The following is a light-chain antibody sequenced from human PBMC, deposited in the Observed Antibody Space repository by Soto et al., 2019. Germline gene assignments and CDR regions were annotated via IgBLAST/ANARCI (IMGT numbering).Light chain of an antibody. Sequence: QSALTQPASASGSPGQSITISCTGSDSDIGAYNFVSWFQQHPGKAPKLIIYEVTNRPSGVSSRFSGSKSGNTASLNISGLEAEDEAEYHCCSYGSGGTTWVFGGGTKLTVL. CDR3: CSYGSGGTTWV. CDR2: EVT. CDR1: DSDIGAYNF. J-gene: IGLJ3*02. V-gene: IGLV2-14*01.